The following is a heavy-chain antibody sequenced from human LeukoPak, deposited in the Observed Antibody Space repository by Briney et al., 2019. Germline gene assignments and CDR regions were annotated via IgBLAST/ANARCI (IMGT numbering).Heavy chain of an antibody. D-gene: IGHD6-13*01. Sequence: ASVTVSCTASGGTFSSYAISWVRQAPGQGLEWMGWISAYNGNTNYAQKLQGRVTMTTDTSTSTAYMELRSLRSDDTAVYYCARGYSSSSIDYWGQGTLVTVSS. CDR2: ISAYNGNT. CDR3: ARGYSSSSIDY. V-gene: IGHV1-18*01. J-gene: IGHJ4*02. CDR1: GGTFSSYA.